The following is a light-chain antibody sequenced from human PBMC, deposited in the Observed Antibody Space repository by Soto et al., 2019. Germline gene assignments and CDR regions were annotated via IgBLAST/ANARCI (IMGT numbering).Light chain of an antibody. CDR1: QSINAW. Sequence: DIQMTQSPSTLSASVGDKVTITCRASQSINAWLAWYQQKPGKAPKLLIYDVSTLDSGVPSRFSGSASGTEFTLTINNLESGDFATYYCQQYHRYSTFGQGTKVDIK. V-gene: IGKV1-5*01. CDR2: DVS. J-gene: IGKJ1*01. CDR3: QQYHRYST.